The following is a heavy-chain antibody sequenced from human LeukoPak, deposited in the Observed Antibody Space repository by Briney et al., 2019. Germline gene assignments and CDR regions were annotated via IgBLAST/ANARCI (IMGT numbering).Heavy chain of an antibody. CDR1: GFTFSSYA. CDR2: ISDSGGDT. CDR3: AKDLLFGYNYGYFDY. Sequence: PGGSLRLSCAASGFTFSSYAMSWVRQAPGKGLEWVSVISDSGGDTNYADSVKGRLTISRDNSKNTLYLKMNSLRAEDTALYYCAKDLLFGYNYGYFDYWGQGTLVTVSS. J-gene: IGHJ4*02. D-gene: IGHD5-18*01. V-gene: IGHV3-23*01.